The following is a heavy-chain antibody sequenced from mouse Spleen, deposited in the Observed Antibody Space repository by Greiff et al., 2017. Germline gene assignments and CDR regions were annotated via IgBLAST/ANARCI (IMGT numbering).Heavy chain of an antibody. D-gene: IGHD2-4*01. Sequence: EVQLVESGGGLVQPGGSLKLSCAASGFTFSSYAMSWVRQTPEKRLEWVATISSGGSYTYYPDSVKGRFTISRDNAKNTLYLQMSSLRSEDTAMYYCARAIYYDYDGYYAMDYWGQGTSVTVSS. CDR3: ARAIYYDYDGYYAMDY. J-gene: IGHJ4*01. CDR1: GFTFSSYA. V-gene: IGHV5-9-3*01. CDR2: ISSGGSYT.